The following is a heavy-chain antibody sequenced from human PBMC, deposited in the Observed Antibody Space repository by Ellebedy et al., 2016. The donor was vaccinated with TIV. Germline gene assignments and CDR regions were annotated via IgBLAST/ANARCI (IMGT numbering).Heavy chain of an antibody. CDR1: GFTFSDYY. CDR2: ISSSSSYT. J-gene: IGHJ4*02. Sequence: GESLKISCAASGFTFSDYYMNWIRQAPGKGLEWLSYISSSSSYTKYADSVKGRFTISSDNAKNSLYLQMNSLRAEDTAVYYCASVGIGYCGGDCYSVADYWGQGTLVTVSS. D-gene: IGHD2-21*02. CDR3: ASVGIGYCGGDCYSVADY. V-gene: IGHV3-11*06.